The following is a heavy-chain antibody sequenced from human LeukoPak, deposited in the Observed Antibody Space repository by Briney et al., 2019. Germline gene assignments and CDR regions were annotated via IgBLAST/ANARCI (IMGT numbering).Heavy chain of an antibody. V-gene: IGHV4-61*02. CDR2: IYTSGST. CDR3: ATNSDDFWSGYYYYYYYMDV. J-gene: IGHJ6*03. Sequence: SETLSLTCTVSGGSISSSSYYWSWIRQPAGKGLEWIGRIYTSGSTNYNPSLKIRVTISVDTSKNQFSLKLSSVTAADTAVYYCATNSDDFWSGYYYYYYYMDVWGKGTTVTVSS. D-gene: IGHD3-3*01. CDR1: GGSISSSSYY.